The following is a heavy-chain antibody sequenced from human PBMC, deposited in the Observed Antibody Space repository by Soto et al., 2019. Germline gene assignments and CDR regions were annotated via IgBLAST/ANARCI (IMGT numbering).Heavy chain of an antibody. V-gene: IGHV1-69*13. CDR1: GGTFSSYA. Sequence: SVKVSCKASGGTFSSYAISWVRQAPGQGLEWMGGIIPIFGTANYAQKFQGRVTITADESTSTAYMELSSLRSEDTAVYYCARDSARYSSSWYGVVPWFDPWGQGTLVTVSS. D-gene: IGHD6-13*01. CDR2: IIPIFGTA. CDR3: ARDSARYSSSWYGVVPWFDP. J-gene: IGHJ5*02.